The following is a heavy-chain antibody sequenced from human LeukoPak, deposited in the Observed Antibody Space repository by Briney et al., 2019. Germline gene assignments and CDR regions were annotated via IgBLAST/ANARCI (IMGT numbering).Heavy chain of an antibody. Sequence: SETLSLTCAVYGGSFSGYYWSWIRQPPGKGLEWIGEINHSGSTNYNPSLKSRVTISVDTSKNQFSLKLSSVTAADTAVYYCARGRRPRSNWFDPRGQGTLVTVSS. J-gene: IGHJ5*02. CDR3: ARGRRPRSNWFDP. CDR2: INHSGST. CDR1: GGSFSGYY. V-gene: IGHV4-34*01.